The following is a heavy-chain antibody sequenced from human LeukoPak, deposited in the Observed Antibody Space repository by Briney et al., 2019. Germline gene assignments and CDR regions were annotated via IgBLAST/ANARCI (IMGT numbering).Heavy chain of an antibody. CDR3: ARHVSSGYSYGLGYFVY. CDR1: GYSISSGYY. Sequence: SETLSLTCAVSGYSISSGYYWGWIRQPPGKGLEWIGSIYHSGSTYYNPSLKSRVIISVDTSKNQFSLKLSSVTAADTAVYYCARHVSSGYSYGLGYFVYWGQGTLVTVSS. J-gene: IGHJ4*02. V-gene: IGHV4-38-2*01. CDR2: IYHSGST. D-gene: IGHD5-18*01.